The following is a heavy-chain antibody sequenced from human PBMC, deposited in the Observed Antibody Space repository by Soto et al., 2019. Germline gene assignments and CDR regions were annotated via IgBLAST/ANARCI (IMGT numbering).Heavy chain of an antibody. Sequence: QLQLQESGPGLVKPSETLSLTCTVSGGSISSSSYYWGWIRQPPGKGLEWIGSIYYSGSTYYNPSLKSRVTISVDTSKNQFSLKLSSVTAADTAVYYCARLRGYSYGYPFDYWGQGTLVTVSS. J-gene: IGHJ4*02. CDR1: GGSISSSSYY. CDR2: IYYSGST. V-gene: IGHV4-39*01. D-gene: IGHD5-18*01. CDR3: ARLRGYSYGYPFDY.